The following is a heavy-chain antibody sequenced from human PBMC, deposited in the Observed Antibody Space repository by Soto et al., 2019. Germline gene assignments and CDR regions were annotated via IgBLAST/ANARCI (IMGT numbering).Heavy chain of an antibody. CDR2: IPYDGSNK. CDR1: GFTFSNYG. CDR3: TKRRNVLRFLESSSGMQX. V-gene: IGHV3-30*02. J-gene: IGHJ6*02. D-gene: IGHD3-3*01. Sequence: GGSLRLSCAASGFTFSNYGMHWVRQAPGKGLEWVEFIPYDGSNKYYADSMKGRFTISIDNSKRTLYLQMSSLRVEDTAVYYCTKRRNVLRFLESSSGMQXWGQVTPVTVS.